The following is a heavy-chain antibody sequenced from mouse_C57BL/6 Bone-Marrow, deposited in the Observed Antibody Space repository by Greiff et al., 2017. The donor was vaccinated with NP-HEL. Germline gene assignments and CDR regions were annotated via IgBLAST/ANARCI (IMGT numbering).Heavy chain of an antibody. V-gene: IGHV1-19*01. CDR3: ARSEGGYYAMDY. CDR2: INPYNGGT. J-gene: IGHJ4*01. Sequence: EVQLQQSGPVLVKPGASVKMSCKASGYTFTDYYMNWVKQSHGKSLEWIGVINPYNGGTSYNQKFKGKATLTVDKSSSTAYMELNSLTSEDSAVYYCARSEGGYYAMDYWGQGTSVTVSS. CDR1: GYTFTDYY.